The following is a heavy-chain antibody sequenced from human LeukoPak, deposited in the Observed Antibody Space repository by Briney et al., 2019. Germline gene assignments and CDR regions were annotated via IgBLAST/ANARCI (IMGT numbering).Heavy chain of an antibody. Sequence: ASVKVSCKAAGYTFTGYYMFWVRQAPGQGLEWMGRINPNSGGTNYAQKFQGRVTMTRDTSISTAYMELSRLRSDDTAVYYCATAPLAIYSSSPGDAFDIWGQGTMVTVSS. J-gene: IGHJ3*02. CDR1: GYTFTGYY. CDR3: ATAPLAIYSSSPGDAFDI. D-gene: IGHD6-6*01. V-gene: IGHV1-2*06. CDR2: INPNSGGT.